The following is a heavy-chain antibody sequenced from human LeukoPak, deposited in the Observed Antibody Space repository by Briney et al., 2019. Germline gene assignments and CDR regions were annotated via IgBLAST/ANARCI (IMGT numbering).Heavy chain of an antibody. V-gene: IGHV3-74*01. CDR1: GFTFSSYW. CDR2: INSDGSST. J-gene: IGHJ5*02. D-gene: IGHD6-13*01. CDR3: ASRSINWYRGNNWFDP. Sequence: GGSLRLSCAASGFTFSSYWMHWVRQAPGKGLVWVSRINSDGSSTSYADSVKGRFTASRDNAKNSLYLQMNSLRVEDTAVYYCASRSINWYRGNNWFDPWGQGTLVTVSS.